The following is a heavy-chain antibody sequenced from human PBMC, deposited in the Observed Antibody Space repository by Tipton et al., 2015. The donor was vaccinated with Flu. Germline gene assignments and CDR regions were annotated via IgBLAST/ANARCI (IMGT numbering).Heavy chain of an antibody. CDR2: IYGGGTT. J-gene: IGHJ6*02. V-gene: IGHV3-53*01. CDR1: GFTVTSSY. CDR3: ARGPQVPVWPYYYGMDV. D-gene: IGHD2-2*01. Sequence: SLRLSCAASGFTVTSSYMSWVRQAPGKGLEWVSVIYGGGTTDYADSVKGRFTISRDKSKNALYLQMSSLRAEDTAVYYCARGPQVPVWPYYYGMDVCGQGTTVTVSS.